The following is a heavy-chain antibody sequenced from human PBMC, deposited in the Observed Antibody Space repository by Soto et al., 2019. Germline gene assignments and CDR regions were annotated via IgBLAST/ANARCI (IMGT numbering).Heavy chain of an antibody. CDR2: IDYSGGTT. D-gene: IGHD6-19*01. V-gene: IGHV3-23*01. CDR1: GFTFSILA. CDR3: AKDATRTSGWYYFDY. Sequence: GGSLRLSCAASGFTFSILAMGWVRQAPGKGLEWVSVIDYSGGTTYCTDSVKGRFIISRDNSKKMLYLQMNSLRAEDTAVYYCAKDATRTSGWYYFDYWGQGALVTVSS. J-gene: IGHJ4*02.